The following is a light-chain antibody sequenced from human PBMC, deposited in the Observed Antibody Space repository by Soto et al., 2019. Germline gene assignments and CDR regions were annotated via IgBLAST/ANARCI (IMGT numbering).Light chain of an antibody. CDR2: SNT. Sequence: QSVLTQPPSVSGAPGQRVTISCTGSSSSVGAGYDVHWYQHLPGTAPKLLIFSNTNRPSGVPDRFSVSKSDTSASLAITGLQPEDEADYYCQSYDSSLSGSYVFGTGTKLTVL. J-gene: IGLJ1*01. CDR1: SSSVGAGYD. V-gene: IGLV1-40*01. CDR3: QSYDSSLSGSYV.